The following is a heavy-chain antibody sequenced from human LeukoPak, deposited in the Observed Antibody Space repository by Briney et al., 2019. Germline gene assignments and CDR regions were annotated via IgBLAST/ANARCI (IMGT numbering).Heavy chain of an antibody. Sequence: EASVKVSCKASGYTFTSYDVNWVRQATGQGLEWMGWMNPNSGNTGYAQKFQGRVTMTRNTSISTAYMELSSLRSEDTAVYYCARDYGYNYAFDTWGQGTMVTVSS. D-gene: IGHD5-24*01. CDR2: MNPNSGNT. CDR1: GYTFTSYD. CDR3: ARDYGYNYAFDT. V-gene: IGHV1-8*01. J-gene: IGHJ3*02.